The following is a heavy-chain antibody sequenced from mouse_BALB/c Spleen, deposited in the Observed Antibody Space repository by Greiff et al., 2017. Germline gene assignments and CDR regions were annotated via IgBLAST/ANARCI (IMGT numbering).Heavy chain of an antibody. Sequence: DVQLVESGGGLVKLGGSLKLSCAASGFTFSSYYMSWVRQTPEKRLELVAAINSNGGSTYYPDTVKGRFTISRDNAKNTLYLQMSSLKSEDTALYYCARQSRYYYGSSYYAMDYWGQGTSVTVSS. D-gene: IGHD1-1*01. V-gene: IGHV5-6-2*01. CDR3: ARQSRYYYGSSYYAMDY. CDR2: INSNGGST. CDR1: GFTFSSYY. J-gene: IGHJ4*01.